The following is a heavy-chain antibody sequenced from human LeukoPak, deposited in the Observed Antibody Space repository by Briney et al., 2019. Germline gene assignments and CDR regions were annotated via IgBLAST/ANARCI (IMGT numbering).Heavy chain of an antibody. CDR2: IYYSGST. J-gene: IGHJ4*02. Sequence: SETLSLTCTVSGGSISSSSYYWGWIRQPPGKGLEWIGSIYYSGSTYYNPSLKSRVTISVDTSKNQFSLKLSSVTAADTAVYYCAREKKWEPTYYRFFPIYYFDYWGQGTLVTVSS. D-gene: IGHD1-26*01. V-gene: IGHV4-39*07. CDR1: GGSISSSSYY. CDR3: AREKKWEPTYYRFFPIYYFDY.